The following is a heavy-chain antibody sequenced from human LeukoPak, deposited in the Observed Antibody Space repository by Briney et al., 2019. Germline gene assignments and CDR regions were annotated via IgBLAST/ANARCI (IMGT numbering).Heavy chain of an antibody. CDR2: IYYSGST. Sequence: PQTLSLTCTVSGGSISSGDYYWSWIRQPPGKGLEWIGYIYYSGSTYYNPSLKSRVTISVDTSKNQFSLKLSSVTAADTAVYYCARLREDPWNNLDYWGQGTLVTVSS. V-gene: IGHV4-30-4*08. CDR3: ARLREDPWNNLDY. CDR1: GGSISSGDYY. J-gene: IGHJ4*02. D-gene: IGHD1/OR15-1a*01.